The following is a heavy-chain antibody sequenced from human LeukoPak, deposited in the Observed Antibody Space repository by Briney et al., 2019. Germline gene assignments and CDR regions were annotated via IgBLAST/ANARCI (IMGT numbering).Heavy chain of an antibody. Sequence: SETLSLTCAVYGGSFSGYYWSWIRQPPGKGLEWIGEINHSGSTNYNPSLKSRVTISVDTSKNQFSLKLSSVTAADTAVYYCAQGGLYCGGDCYYDYWGQGTLVTVSS. J-gene: IGHJ4*02. CDR1: GGSFSGYY. CDR2: INHSGST. CDR3: AQGGLYCGGDCYYDY. V-gene: IGHV4-34*01. D-gene: IGHD2-21*02.